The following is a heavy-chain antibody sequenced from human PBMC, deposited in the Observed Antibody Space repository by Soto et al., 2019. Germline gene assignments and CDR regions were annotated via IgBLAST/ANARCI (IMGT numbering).Heavy chain of an antibody. CDR3: ARSTNGCGDRH. D-gene: IGHD2-8*01. V-gene: IGHV1-8*01. CDR1: GYTFTSYD. J-gene: IGHJ4*02. CDR2: MNPNSGNT. Sequence: QVQLVQSGAEVKKPGASVKVSCKACGYTFTSYDMNWVRQATGQGLEWMGWMNPNSGNTGYAQKFQGRVTTNRKTSISIGYMEVGSLRSEYTAVYYRARSTNGCGDRHGGEGSLVTVSS.